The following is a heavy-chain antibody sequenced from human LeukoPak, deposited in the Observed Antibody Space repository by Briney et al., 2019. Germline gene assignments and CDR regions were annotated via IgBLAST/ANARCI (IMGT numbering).Heavy chain of an antibody. D-gene: IGHD4-17*01. CDR1: GFTFSSYA. CDR3: AKAAIYGDYSWFDA. J-gene: IGHJ5*02. CDR2: IIGSGDTA. Sequence: GGSLRLSCAASGFTFSSYAMSWVRQGPGRGLEWVSTIIGSGDTAYYTDSVKGRFTLSRDNSKNTLYLQMNSLGAEDTALYYCAKAAIYGDYSWFDAWGQGTLVTVSS. V-gene: IGHV3-23*01.